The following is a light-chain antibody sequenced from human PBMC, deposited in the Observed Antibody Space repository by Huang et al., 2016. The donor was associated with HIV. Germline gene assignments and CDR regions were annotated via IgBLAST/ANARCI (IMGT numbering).Light chain of an antibody. CDR2: WAA. Sequence: IVMTQSLDSLAVSLGERATINCTSSQSILYNSNNRNYLAWYQQKAGQPPKLLIYWAATRESGVPDRFGGSGSGTDFTLTISSLQAEDVAVYYCQQYYSSPLTFGGGTKVEI. CDR3: QQYYSSPLT. J-gene: IGKJ4*01. CDR1: QSILYNSNNRNY. V-gene: IGKV4-1*01.